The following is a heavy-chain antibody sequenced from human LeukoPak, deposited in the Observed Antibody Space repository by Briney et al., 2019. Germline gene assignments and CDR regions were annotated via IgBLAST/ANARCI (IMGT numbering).Heavy chain of an antibody. V-gene: IGHV4-38-2*01. D-gene: IGHD6-19*01. CDR3: ARSRWLAHYYYYMDV. J-gene: IGHJ6*03. CDR2: IYHSGST. CDR1: GYSISSGYY. Sequence: SETLSLTCAVSGYSISSGYYWGWIRQPPGKGLEWIGSIYHSGSTYYNPSLKSQVTISVDTSKNQFSLKLSSVTAADTAVYYCARSRWLAHYYYYMDVWGKGTTVTVSS.